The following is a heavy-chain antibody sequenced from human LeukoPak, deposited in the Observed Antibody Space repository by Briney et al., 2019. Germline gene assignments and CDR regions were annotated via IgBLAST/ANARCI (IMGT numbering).Heavy chain of an antibody. CDR1: GGTFSSYA. V-gene: IGHV1-69*05. CDR2: IIPIFGTA. Sequence: GASVKVSCKASGGTFSSYAISWVRQAPGQGLEWMGGIIPIFGTANYAQKFQGRVTITTDESTSTAYMELSSLRSEDTAVYYCARDSYYYDSSGLNGNWFDPWGQGTLVAVSS. D-gene: IGHD3-22*01. CDR3: ARDSYYYDSSGLNGNWFDP. J-gene: IGHJ5*02.